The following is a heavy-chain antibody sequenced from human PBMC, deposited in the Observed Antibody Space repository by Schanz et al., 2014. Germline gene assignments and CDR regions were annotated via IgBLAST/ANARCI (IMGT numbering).Heavy chain of an antibody. CDR1: GDTFSKYN. CDR3: ARDRRRYCSTASCLHDNWFDP. V-gene: IGHV1-18*04. Sequence: QVQLVQSGPEVKKPGSSVKVSCQAFGDTFSKYNIMWVRQVPGQGLEWLGWINGYNGHTLYAQKFQGRVTMTTDTSTSTAYMELRSLRSDDTAVYYCARDRRRYCSTASCLHDNWFDPWGQGTLVIVSS. J-gene: IGHJ5*02. CDR2: INGYNGHT. D-gene: IGHD2-2*01.